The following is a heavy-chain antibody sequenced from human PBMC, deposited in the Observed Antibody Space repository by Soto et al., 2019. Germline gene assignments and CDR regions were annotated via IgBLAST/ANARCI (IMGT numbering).Heavy chain of an antibody. CDR2: VYFSGST. CDR1: GDSVSSGDYY. V-gene: IGHV4-61*08. CDR3: ARIPVDTYMIYWSGP. Sequence: SETLSLTCSVSGDSVSSGDYYWSWIRQPPGKGLEWIGHVYFSGSTNYIPSLKSRLTMSVDTAKNQFSLKLNSVTAADTAVYYCARIPVDTYMIYWSGPWGQGTQVTVSS. D-gene: IGHD3-16*01. J-gene: IGHJ5*02.